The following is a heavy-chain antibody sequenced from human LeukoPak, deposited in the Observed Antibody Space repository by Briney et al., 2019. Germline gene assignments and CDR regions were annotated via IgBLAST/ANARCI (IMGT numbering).Heavy chain of an antibody. J-gene: IGHJ4*02. V-gene: IGHV1-18*01. CDR1: GYTFTSYG. CDR3: ARAPPYYYDSSGYYLSYYFDY. Sequence: ASVKVSCKASGYTFTSYGISWVRQAPGQGLEWMGWISAYNGNTNYAQKLQGRVTMTTDTSTSTAYMELRSLRSDDTAVYYCARAPPYYYDSSGYYLSYYFDYWGQGTLVTVSS. D-gene: IGHD3-22*01. CDR2: ISAYNGNT.